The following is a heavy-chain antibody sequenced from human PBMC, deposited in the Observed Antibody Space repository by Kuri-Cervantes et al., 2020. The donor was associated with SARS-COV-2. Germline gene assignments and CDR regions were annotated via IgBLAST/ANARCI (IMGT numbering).Heavy chain of an antibody. Sequence: SQILALPCAVYGGSFSGYYWNWIRQPPGKGLEWIGEINHSGSTNYNPSLKSRVTISVDTSKNQFSLKLSSVTAADTAVYYCARGRRGYSYLAADVWGKGTMVTVSS. J-gene: IGHJ6*04. CDR3: ARGRRGYSYLAADV. CDR2: INHSGST. CDR1: GGSFSGYY. V-gene: IGHV4-34*01. D-gene: IGHD5-18*01.